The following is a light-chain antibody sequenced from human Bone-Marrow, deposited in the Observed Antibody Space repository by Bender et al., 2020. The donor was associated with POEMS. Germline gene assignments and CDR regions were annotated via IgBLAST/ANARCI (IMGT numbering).Light chain of an antibody. J-gene: IGLJ2*01. CDR1: NDDVGAYYY. V-gene: IGLV2-23*02. Sequence: QSALTQPASVSGSPGQSITISCTGTNDDVGAYYYVSWYQQHPGQAPKLMIFDVTKRPSGVSNRFSGSKSGNTASLTISGLQAEDEAHYYCCSYAGSDTLIFGGGTKLTVL. CDR2: DVT. CDR3: CSYAGSDTLI.